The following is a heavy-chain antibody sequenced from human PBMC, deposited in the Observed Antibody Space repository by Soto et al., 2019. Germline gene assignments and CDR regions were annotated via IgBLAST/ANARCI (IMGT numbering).Heavy chain of an antibody. CDR2: INPNSGGT. CDR3: ARDFPQDYGDYVVGPYAFDI. J-gene: IGHJ3*02. V-gene: IGHV1-2*02. CDR1: GYTFTGYY. D-gene: IGHD4-17*01. Sequence: QVQLVQSGAEVKKPGASVKVSCKASGYTFTGYYMHWVRQDPGQGLEWMGWINPNSGGTNYAQKFQGRVTMTRDTSISTAYMELSRLRSDDTAVYYGARDFPQDYGDYVVGPYAFDIWGQGTMVTVSS.